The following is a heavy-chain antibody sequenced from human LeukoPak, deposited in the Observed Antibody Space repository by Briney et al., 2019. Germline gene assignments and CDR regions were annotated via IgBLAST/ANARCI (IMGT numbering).Heavy chain of an antibody. CDR3: ARRGNWNDVYYYYYMDV. V-gene: IGHV1-18*01. J-gene: IGHJ6*03. CDR1: GYTFTNYG. Sequence: ASVKVSCKASGYTFTNYGISWVRQAPGQGLEWVGWISAYNGNTNYAQKLQGRVTMTTDTSTSTAHMELRSLRSDDTAVYYCARRGNWNDVYYYYYMDVWGKGTTVTVSS. D-gene: IGHD1-1*01. CDR2: ISAYNGNT.